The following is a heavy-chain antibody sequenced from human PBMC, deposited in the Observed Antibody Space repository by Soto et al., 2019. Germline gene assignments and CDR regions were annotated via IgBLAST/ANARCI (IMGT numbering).Heavy chain of an antibody. CDR1: GYIFTGYH. CDR2: INPNSGDT. J-gene: IGHJ6*02. D-gene: IGHD3-9*01. Sequence: ASVKVSFKASGYIFTGYHIHWLRQAPGRGLEWMGWINPNSGDTEYAQNFQGKVTMTRDTSFNLVYMEMSGLMSDDTAVYYCARDARGTRGFDEMDIWGQGTTVTV. CDR3: ARDARGTRGFDEMDI. V-gene: IGHV1-2*02.